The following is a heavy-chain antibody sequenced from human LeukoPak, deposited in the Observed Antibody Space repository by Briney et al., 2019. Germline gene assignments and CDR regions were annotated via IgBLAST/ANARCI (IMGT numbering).Heavy chain of an antibody. CDR2: INHSGST. V-gene: IGHV4-34*01. CDR1: GGFFSGYY. CDR3: ASSMHQQDGYNSIPYLN. D-gene: IGHD5-24*01. Sequence: SETLSLTCAVYGGFFSGYYWSWIRQPPGKGLEGIGEINHSGSTNYNPSLKSRVTISVDTSKNQFSLKLSSVTAADTAVYYCASSMHQQDGYNSIPYLNWGQGTLVTVSS. J-gene: IGHJ4*02.